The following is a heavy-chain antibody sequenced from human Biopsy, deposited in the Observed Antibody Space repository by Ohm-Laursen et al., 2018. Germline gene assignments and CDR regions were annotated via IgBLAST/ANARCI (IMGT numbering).Heavy chain of an antibody. CDR1: GGSISSDY. D-gene: IGHD2-21*02. Sequence: GTLSLTCTVSGGSISSDYWSWIRQTPGKGLEWIGHIYYSGSTNYNPSLKSRVTISVDTSKNQFSLKLSSVTAEDTAVYYCARDDAVTVIRGLYYWGQGALVTVSS. CDR2: IYYSGST. J-gene: IGHJ4*02. CDR3: ARDDAVTVIRGLYY. V-gene: IGHV4-59*01.